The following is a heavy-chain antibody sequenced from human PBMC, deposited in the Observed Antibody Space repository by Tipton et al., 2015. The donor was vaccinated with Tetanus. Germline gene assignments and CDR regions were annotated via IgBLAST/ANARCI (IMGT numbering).Heavy chain of an antibody. D-gene: IGHD2-2*01. CDR2: INPSGGST. Sequence: QVQLVQSGAEVKKPGASVKVSCKASGYTFTSYYMHWVRQAPGQGLEWMGIINPSGGSTNYAQKFQGRVTMTRDTSTSTVYMELSSLRSEDTAVYYCARDEGDIVVVPAAMGDYWGQGTLVTVSS. CDR3: ARDEGDIVVVPAAMGDY. V-gene: IGHV1-46*01. CDR1: GYTFTSYY. J-gene: IGHJ4*02.